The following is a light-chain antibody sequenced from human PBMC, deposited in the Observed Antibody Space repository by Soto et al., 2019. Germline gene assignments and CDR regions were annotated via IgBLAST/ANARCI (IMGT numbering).Light chain of an antibody. CDR1: QSISSY. CDR2: AAS. J-gene: IGKJ2*01. Sequence: DIPMTQSPSSLSASVGDRVTITCRASQSISSYLNWYQQKPGKDPKILIYAASSLQSGGPSRFSGSGSATDFTLTISSRQPEDFATYYCQQSYSTPLYTFGQGTKLEIK. V-gene: IGKV1-39*01. CDR3: QQSYSTPLYT.